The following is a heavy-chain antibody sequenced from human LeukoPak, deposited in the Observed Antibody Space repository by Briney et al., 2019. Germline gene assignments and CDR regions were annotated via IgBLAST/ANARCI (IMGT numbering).Heavy chain of an antibody. CDR3: ARYCSGGCYSGVDY. J-gene: IGHJ4*02. D-gene: IGHD2-15*01. V-gene: IGHV3-33*05. CDR1: GFTFSSFG. Sequence: PGRSLRLSCAASGFTFSSFGMHWVRQAPGRGLEWVALILYDEKYYADSVKRRFTISRDNSRNTLYLQMDSLRAEDTAVYYCARYCSGGCYSGVDYWGQGTLVTVPS. CDR2: ILYDEK.